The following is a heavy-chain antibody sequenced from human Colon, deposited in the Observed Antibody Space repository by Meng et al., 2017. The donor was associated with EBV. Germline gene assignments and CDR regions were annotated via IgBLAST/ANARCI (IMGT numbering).Heavy chain of an antibody. Sequence: QVQSQESGPGLVDPSQTLSLTCTVSGGSMSSGNYYWSWIRQPPGKGLEWIGYIHHSGSAYYNPSLKSRVSISVDTSKSQFSLNLNSMTAADTAVYYCASFDHIPRRNYFDYWGQGTLVTVSS. CDR1: GGSMSSGNYY. CDR2: IHHSGSA. V-gene: IGHV4-30-4*01. CDR3: ASFDHIPRRNYFDY. J-gene: IGHJ4*02. D-gene: IGHD2-21*01.